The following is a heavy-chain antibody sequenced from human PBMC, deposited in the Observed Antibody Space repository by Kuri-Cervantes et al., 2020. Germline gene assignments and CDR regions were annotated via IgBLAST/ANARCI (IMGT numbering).Heavy chain of an antibody. CDR3: AKDGHPIVVVTAIFQH. CDR1: GFTFSSYA. V-gene: IGHV3-23*01. Sequence: GGSLRLSCAVSGFTFSSYAMSWARQAPGKGLEWVSAISGSGGSTYYADSVKGRFTISRDNSKNTLYLQMNSLRAEDTAVYYCAKDGHPIVVVTAIFQHWGQGNLVTGSS. D-gene: IGHD2-21*02. CDR2: ISGSGGST. J-gene: IGHJ1*01.